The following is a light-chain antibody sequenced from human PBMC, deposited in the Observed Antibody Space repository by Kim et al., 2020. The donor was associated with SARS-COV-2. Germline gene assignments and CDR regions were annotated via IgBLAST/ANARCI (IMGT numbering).Light chain of an antibody. V-gene: IGLV3-1*01. CDR3: QAWDSSTVV. Sequence: SYELTQPPSVSVSPGQTASITCSGDKLGDKYACWYQQKPGQSPVLVIYQDSKRPSGIPARFSGSNSGNTATLTISGTQAMDEADYYCQAWDSSTVVFGGVTQLTV. CDR1: KLGDKY. J-gene: IGLJ2*01. CDR2: QDS.